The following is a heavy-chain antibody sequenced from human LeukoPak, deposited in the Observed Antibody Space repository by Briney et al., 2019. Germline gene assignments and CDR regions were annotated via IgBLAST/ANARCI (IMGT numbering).Heavy chain of an antibody. J-gene: IGHJ3*02. V-gene: IGHV4-59*01. CDR1: GGSFSSYY. CDR2: IYYSGST. CDR3: ARDAGSGVGAFDI. D-gene: IGHD3-10*01. Sequence: SETLSLTCTVSGGSFSSYYWSWIRKPPGRGRGWFGYIYYSGSTNYNPSLKSRVTISVDTSKNQFSLKLSSVTAADTAVYYCARDAGSGVGAFDIWGQGTMVTVSS.